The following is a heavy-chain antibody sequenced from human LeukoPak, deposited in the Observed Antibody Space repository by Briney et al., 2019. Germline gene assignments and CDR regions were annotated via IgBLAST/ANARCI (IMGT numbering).Heavy chain of an antibody. J-gene: IGHJ3*02. V-gene: IGHV7-4-1*02. CDR2: INTNTGNP. D-gene: IGHD2/OR15-2a*01. CDR1: GYTFTSYA. CDR3: ASEILSAAFDI. Sequence: ASVKVSCKASGYTFTSYAMNWVRQAPGQGLQWMRWINTNTGNPTYAQGFTRRFVFSLDTSVSTAYLQISGLKAEDTAVYYCASEILSAAFDIWGQGTMVTVSS.